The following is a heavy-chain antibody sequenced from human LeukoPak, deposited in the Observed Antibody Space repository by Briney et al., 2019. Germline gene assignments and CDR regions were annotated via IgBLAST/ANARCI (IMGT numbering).Heavy chain of an antibody. CDR3: AREDYQLTTPGGWLDP. D-gene: IGHD4-17*01. J-gene: IGHJ5*02. CDR2: IFHSGNT. V-gene: IGHV4-30-2*01. Sequence: SETLSLTCTVAGGSITADPYSWNWIRQPPGKGLEWMGYIFHSGNTYYNPSLKSRVTISVDRSKNQFSLKLSSVTAADTAVYYSAREDYQLTTPGGWLDPWGQGTLVTVSS. CDR1: GGSITADPYS.